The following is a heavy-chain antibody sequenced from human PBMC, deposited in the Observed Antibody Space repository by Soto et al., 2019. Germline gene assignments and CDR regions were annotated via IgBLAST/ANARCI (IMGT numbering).Heavy chain of an antibody. CDR1: GGSISSFY. CDR2: LYYSGST. V-gene: IGHV4-59*08. CDR3: ARHLNYYYMDV. Sequence: SETLSLTCTVSGGSISSFYLTWIRQPPGKGLEWIGYLYYSGSTNYNPSLKSRVTISVDTSKNQFSLKLSSVTAADTAVYYCARHLNYYYMDVWGKGTTVTVSS. J-gene: IGHJ6*03.